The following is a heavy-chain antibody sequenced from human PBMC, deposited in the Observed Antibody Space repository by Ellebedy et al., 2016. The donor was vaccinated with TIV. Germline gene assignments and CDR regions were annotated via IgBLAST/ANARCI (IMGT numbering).Heavy chain of an antibody. CDR3: ARAPRGGTDY. Sequence: PGGSLRPSCAASGFSLSSFWMSWVRQAPGKGLASVANINHAGSETYYLDSVKGRFIISRDNAKNSLYLQMDSLRAEDKAVYFCARAPRGGTDYWGQGTLVTVSS. CDR1: GFSLSSFW. D-gene: IGHD3-10*01. J-gene: IGHJ4*02. CDR2: INHAGSET. V-gene: IGHV3-7*03.